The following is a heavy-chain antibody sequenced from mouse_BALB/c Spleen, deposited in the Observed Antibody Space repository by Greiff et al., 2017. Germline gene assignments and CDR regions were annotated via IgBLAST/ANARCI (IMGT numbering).Heavy chain of an antibody. CDR1: GYSFTSYW. V-gene: IGHV1-5*01. CDR3: TRDYGNAWFAY. CDR2: IYPGNSDT. Sequence: EVQLQQSGTVLARPGASVKMSCKASGYSFTSYWMHWVKQRPGQGLEWIGAIYPGNSDTSYNQKFKGKAKLTAVTSASTAYMELSSLTNEDSAVYYCTRDYGNAWFAYWGQGTLVTVSA. J-gene: IGHJ3*01. D-gene: IGHD2-1*01.